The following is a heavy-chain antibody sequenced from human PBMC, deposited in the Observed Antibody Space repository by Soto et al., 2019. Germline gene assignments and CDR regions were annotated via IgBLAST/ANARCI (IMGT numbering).Heavy chain of an antibody. V-gene: IGHV4-4*02. CDR3: ARVGVAVAGPDDY. Sequence: QVQLQESGPGLVKPSGTLSLTCAVSGDSISSSNWWSWVRQPPGKGLEWIGEIYHSGSTNYNPSLKRRVTISVNKPKNRFSLDLRSVTAADTAVYYCARVGVAVAGPDDYWGQGTLVTVSS. CDR1: GDSISSSNW. D-gene: IGHD6-19*01. CDR2: IYHSGST. J-gene: IGHJ4*02.